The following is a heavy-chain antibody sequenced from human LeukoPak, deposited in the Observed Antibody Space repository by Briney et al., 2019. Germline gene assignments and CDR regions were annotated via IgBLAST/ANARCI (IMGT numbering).Heavy chain of an antibody. Sequence: SETLSLTCAVYGGSFGGYYWSWIRQPPGKGLEWIGEINHSGSTNYNPSLKSRVTISVDTSKNQFSLKLSSVTAADTAVYYCARETLWFGGSFHFDYWGQGTLVTVSS. CDR1: GGSFGGYY. D-gene: IGHD3-10*01. V-gene: IGHV4-34*01. CDR3: ARETLWFGGSFHFDY. J-gene: IGHJ4*02. CDR2: INHSGST.